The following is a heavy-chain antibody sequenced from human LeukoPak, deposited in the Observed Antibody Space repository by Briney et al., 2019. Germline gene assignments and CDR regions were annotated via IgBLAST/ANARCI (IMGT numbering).Heavy chain of an antibody. Sequence: PGASVKVSCKASGYTFTSCYMHWVRQAPGQGLEWMGIINPSGGSTSYAQKFQGRVTMTRDMSTSTVYMELSSLRSEDTAVYYCARVRANWYEDYWGQGTLVTVSS. V-gene: IGHV1-46*01. CDR3: ARVRANWYEDY. CDR2: INPSGGST. J-gene: IGHJ4*02. CDR1: GYTFTSCY. D-gene: IGHD6-13*01.